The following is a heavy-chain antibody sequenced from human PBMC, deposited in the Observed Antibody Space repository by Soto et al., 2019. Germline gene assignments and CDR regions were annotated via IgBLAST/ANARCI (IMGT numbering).Heavy chain of an antibody. V-gene: IGHV3-48*03. J-gene: IGHJ4*02. Sequence: GGSLRLSCAASGFTFSSYEMNWVRQAPGKGLEWVSYISSSGSTIYYADSVKGRFTISRDNAKNSLYLQMNSLRAEDTAVYYCARVRATTKSGPDYWGQGTLVTVSS. CDR3: ARVRATTKSGPDY. CDR2: ISSSGSTI. D-gene: IGHD3-10*01. CDR1: GFTFSSYE.